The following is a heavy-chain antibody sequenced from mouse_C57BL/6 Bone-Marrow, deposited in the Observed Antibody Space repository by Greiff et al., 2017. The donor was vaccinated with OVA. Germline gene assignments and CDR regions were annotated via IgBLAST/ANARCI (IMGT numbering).Heavy chain of an antibody. J-gene: IGHJ4*01. CDR2: ISSGGDYI. V-gene: IGHV5-9-1*02. Sequence: EVQGVESGAGLVKPGGSLKLSCAASGFTFSSYAMSWVRQTPEKRLEWVAYISSGGDYIYYADTVKGRFTISRDNARNTLYLQMSSLKAEDTAMYYCTRLLDAMDYWGQGTSVTVSS. D-gene: IGHD2-1*01. CDR3: TRLLDAMDY. CDR1: GFTFSSYA.